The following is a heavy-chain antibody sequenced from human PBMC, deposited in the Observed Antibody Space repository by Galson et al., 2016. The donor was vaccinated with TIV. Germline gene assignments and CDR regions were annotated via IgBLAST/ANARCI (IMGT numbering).Heavy chain of an antibody. J-gene: IGHJ6*02. Sequence: SVKVSCKASGGTFNKYAISWVRQTPGQGLEWMGGIIPIFRTTNYAQRFQGRVTITADEFTSTAYMELSSLRSEDTAVYFCARRRAPRQSLYYGLDVWGQGTTVVVSS. V-gene: IGHV1-69*13. CDR3: ARRRAPRQSLYYGLDV. CDR2: IIPIFRTT. D-gene: IGHD6-19*01. CDR1: GGTFNKYA.